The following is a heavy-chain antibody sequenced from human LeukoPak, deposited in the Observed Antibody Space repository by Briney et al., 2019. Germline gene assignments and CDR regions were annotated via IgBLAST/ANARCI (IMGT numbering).Heavy chain of an antibody. CDR3: ARDGVVVTRGAFDI. CDR2: IYYSGSSGST. V-gene: IGHV4-59*01. CDR1: GGSISSYY. J-gene: IGHJ3*02. Sequence: PSETLSLTCTVSGGSISSYYWNWIRQPPGKGLEWIGYIYYSGSSGSTNYNPSLRSRVTTSAATSKNQFSLKMTSVTAADTAVYYCARDGVVVTRGAFDIWGQGTRVTVSS. D-gene: IGHD2-2*01.